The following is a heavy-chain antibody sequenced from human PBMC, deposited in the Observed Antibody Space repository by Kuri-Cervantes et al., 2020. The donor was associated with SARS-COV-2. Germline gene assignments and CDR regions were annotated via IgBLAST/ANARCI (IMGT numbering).Heavy chain of an antibody. V-gene: IGHV1-24*01. CDR1: GYTLTELS. D-gene: IGHD3-10*01. J-gene: IGHJ4*02. Sequence: ASVKVSCKVSGYTLTELSMHWVRQAPGKGLEWMGGVDPEDGETIYAQKFQGRVTMTEDTSTDTAYMELSRLRSEDMAVYYCARGGEYYYGSGSYYPFDDWGQGTLVTVSS. CDR3: ARGGEYYYGSGSYYPFDD. CDR2: VDPEDGET.